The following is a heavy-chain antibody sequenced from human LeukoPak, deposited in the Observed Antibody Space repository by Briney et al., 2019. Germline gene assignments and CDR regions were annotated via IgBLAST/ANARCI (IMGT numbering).Heavy chain of an antibody. J-gene: IGHJ3*02. CDR1: GYTFTSYG. CDR2: ISAYNGNT. CDR3: ARDIVVVPAAMIWDDAFDI. V-gene: IGHV1-18*01. Sequence: ASVKVSCKASGYTFTSYGISWVRQAPGQGLEWMGWISAYNGNTNYAQKLQGRVTMTTDTSTSTAYMELRSLRSDDTAVYYCARDIVVVPAAMIWDDAFDIWGQGTMVTVSS. D-gene: IGHD2-2*01.